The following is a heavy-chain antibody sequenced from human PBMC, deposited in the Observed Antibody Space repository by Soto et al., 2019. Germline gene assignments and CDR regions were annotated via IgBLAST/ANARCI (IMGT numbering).Heavy chain of an antibody. Sequence: EVQLVESGGGLVQPGGSLRLSCAASGFTFSTYWMTWVRRPPGEGPEWVANLDQDVSERNYVDYVRGRFTISRDNDKNSLYLQMNSLRDEDTAVYYCVCGGNYFVYWGQGTLVTVSP. D-gene: IGHD3-16*01. CDR3: VCGGNYFVY. CDR2: LDQDVSER. CDR1: GFTFSTYW. J-gene: IGHJ4*02. V-gene: IGHV3-7*01.